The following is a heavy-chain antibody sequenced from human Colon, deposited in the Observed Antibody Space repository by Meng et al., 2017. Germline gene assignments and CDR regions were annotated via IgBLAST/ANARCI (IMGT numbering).Heavy chain of an antibody. CDR1: GYTFTNIY. V-gene: IGHV1-2*06. CDR3: ARDHEGDS. Sequence: QGQLVQSGVEVTKPGASVNVSCKASGYTFTNIYIHWVRQAPGQGIEWIGRINPNSGFTTYAEQFLGRVNLTRDPSITTPYIELSSLTSDDRAIYFCARDHEGDSWGQGTLVTVSS. J-gene: IGHJ4*02. CDR2: INPNSGFT.